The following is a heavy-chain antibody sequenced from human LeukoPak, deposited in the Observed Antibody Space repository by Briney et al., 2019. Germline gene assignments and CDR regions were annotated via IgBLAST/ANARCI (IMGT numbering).Heavy chain of an antibody. CDR3: SRGPDRGPSDY. J-gene: IGHJ4*02. Sequence: GGSLRLSCAVSGFTFSTYVMRWVRQAPGKGLEWVSSVGASGGSTYYADSVKGRFTISRDNSKNTLYLQMDRLRVDDTAVYFCSRGPDRGPSDYWGQGTLVTVSS. V-gene: IGHV3-23*01. D-gene: IGHD2-2*01. CDR2: VGASGGST. CDR1: GFTFSTYV.